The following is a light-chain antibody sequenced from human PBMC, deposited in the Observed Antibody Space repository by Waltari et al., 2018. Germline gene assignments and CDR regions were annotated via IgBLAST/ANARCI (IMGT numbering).Light chain of an antibody. CDR1: SGHSTNV. CDR3: QTGGHGTWV. V-gene: IGLV4-69*01. CDR2: VNSDGSH. Sequence: QLVLTQSPSASASPGASVKLTCTLSSGHSTNVIAWLQKRPEKGPRFVMKVNSDGSHSKGDEIPDRFSGSSSGAERYLTISSLQSEDEADYYCQTGGHGTWVFGGGTKLTVL. J-gene: IGLJ3*02.